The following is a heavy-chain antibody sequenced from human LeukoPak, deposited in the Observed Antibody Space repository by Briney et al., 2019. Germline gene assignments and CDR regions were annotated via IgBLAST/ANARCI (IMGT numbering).Heavy chain of an antibody. CDR2: IYYSGST. J-gene: IGHJ4*02. Sequence: SETLSLTCTVSGGSTSSSSYYWGWIRQPPGKGLEWIGSIYYSGSTYYNPSLKSRVTISVDTSKNQFSLKLSSVTAADTAVYYCAREGLLRYFDWLSGYFDYWGQGTLVTVSS. CDR1: GGSTSSSSYY. V-gene: IGHV4-39*02. D-gene: IGHD3-9*01. CDR3: AREGLLRYFDWLSGYFDY.